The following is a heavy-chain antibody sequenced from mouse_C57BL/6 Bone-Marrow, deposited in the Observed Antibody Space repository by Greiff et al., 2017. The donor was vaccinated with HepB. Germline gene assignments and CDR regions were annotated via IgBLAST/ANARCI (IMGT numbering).Heavy chain of an antibody. V-gene: IGHV1-43*01. CDR2: INPSTGGT. CDR3: ARLLWLRRVFDY. Sequence: VQLQQSGPELVKPGASVKISCKASGYSFTGYYMHWVKQSSEKSLEWIGEINPSTGGTSYNQKFKGKATLTVDKSSSTAYMQLKSLTSEDSAVYYCARLLWLRRVFDYWGQGTTLTVSS. D-gene: IGHD2-2*01. CDR1: GYSFTGYY. J-gene: IGHJ2*01.